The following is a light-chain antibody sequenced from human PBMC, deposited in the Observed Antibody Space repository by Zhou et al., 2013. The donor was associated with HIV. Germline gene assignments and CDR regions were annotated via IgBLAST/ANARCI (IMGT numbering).Light chain of an antibody. CDR3: GTWDSSLSAVV. CDR2: ENS. CDR1: RSNIGSEY. V-gene: IGLV1-51*02. J-gene: IGLJ2*01. Sequence: QSVLTQPPSVSAAPGQKVSISCSGSRSNIGSEYVSWYQQFPGKAPKLLIHENSKRPSGIPDRFSGSKSGTSATLGITGLQTGDEADYYCGTWDSSLSAVVFGGGTKLTVL.